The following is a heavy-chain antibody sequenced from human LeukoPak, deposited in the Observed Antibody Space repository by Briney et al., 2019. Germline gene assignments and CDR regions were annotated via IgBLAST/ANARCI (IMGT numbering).Heavy chain of an antibody. V-gene: IGHV1-2*02. Sequence: ASVKVSCKASGYTFTGYYLHWVRQAPGQGLQWMGWVNPNSGVTNYAQKFQGRVTMTRDTSISTGYMELRRLRYDDTAVYCCARDLAVAGTPLGYWGQGTLVTVSS. CDR2: VNPNSGVT. J-gene: IGHJ4*02. D-gene: IGHD6-19*01. CDR3: ARDLAVAGTPLGY. CDR1: GYTFTGYY.